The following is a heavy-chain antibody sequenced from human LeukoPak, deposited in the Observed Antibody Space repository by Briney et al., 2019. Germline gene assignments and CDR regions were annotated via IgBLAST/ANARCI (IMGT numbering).Heavy chain of an antibody. Sequence: GGSLRLSCAASGFTFNSYGIHWVRQAPGKGPEWVAFIPYDGSTKYYADPVKGRFTISRDNSKNTLYLQMNGLRAEDTAVYYCAKDGGYYSLDYWGQGTLVTVSS. CDR2: IPYDGSTK. D-gene: IGHD2/OR15-2a*01. V-gene: IGHV3-30*02. J-gene: IGHJ4*02. CDR3: AKDGGYYSLDY. CDR1: GFTFNSYG.